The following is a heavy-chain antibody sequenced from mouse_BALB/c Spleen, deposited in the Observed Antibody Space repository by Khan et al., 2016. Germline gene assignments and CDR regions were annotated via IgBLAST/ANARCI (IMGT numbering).Heavy chain of an antibody. J-gene: IGHJ4*01. D-gene: IGHD2-10*01. CDR3: ARVLAYYGNYYYAMDD. Sequence: QVQLKESGPGLVAPSQSLSITCTVSGFSLTGYGVNWVRQPPGKGLEWLGMIWGDGSTDYNSALKSRLSISKDNSKSQVFLKLNSLQTDDTAEYYCARVLAYYGNYYYAMDDWGQGTSVTVSS. V-gene: IGHV2-6-7*01. CDR2: IWGDGST. CDR1: GFSLTGYG.